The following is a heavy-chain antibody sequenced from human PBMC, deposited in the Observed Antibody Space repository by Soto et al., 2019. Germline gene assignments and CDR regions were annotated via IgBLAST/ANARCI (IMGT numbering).Heavy chain of an antibody. D-gene: IGHD3-22*01. CDR3: ARDRLYYYDSSGYASYYYYGMDV. V-gene: IGHV3-23*01. CDR1: GFTFSNFV. CDR2: ITGSGGRA. J-gene: IGHJ6*02. Sequence: GGSLRLSCAASGFTFSNFVMSWVRHIPGKGLHWVSGITGSGGRAYYADSVKGRFTISRDNSRNTLYLQLSRLGAADTAVYYCARDRLYYYDSSGYASYYYYGMDVWGQGTTVTVSS.